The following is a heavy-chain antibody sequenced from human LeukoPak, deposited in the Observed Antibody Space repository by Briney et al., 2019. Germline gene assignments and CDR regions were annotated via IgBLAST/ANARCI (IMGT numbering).Heavy chain of an antibody. CDR2: ISSSSSTI. CDR3: ARWGYYGSGSYNY. V-gene: IGHV3-48*01. D-gene: IGHD3-10*01. J-gene: IGHJ4*02. Sequence: GSLRLSCAASGFTFSSYSMNWVRQAPGKGLEWVSYISSSSSTIYYADSVKGRFTISRDNAKNSLYLQMNSLRAEDTAVYYCARWGYYGSGSYNYWGQGTLVTVSS. CDR1: GFTFSSYS.